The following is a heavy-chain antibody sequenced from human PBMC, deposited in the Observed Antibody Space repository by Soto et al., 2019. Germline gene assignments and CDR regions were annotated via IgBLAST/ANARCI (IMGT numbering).Heavy chain of an antibody. CDR3: GKGDTIFGVVDD. Sequence: PGGSLRLSCAGSGFTFSDYFVTWIRQAPGKGLEWISYINNDATYRKYADSVKGRFTVSRDNAKNSVFLQMNSLRPEDTALYYCGKGDTIFGVVDDWGPGTLVTVSS. CDR1: GFTFSDYF. D-gene: IGHD3-3*01. V-gene: IGHV3-11*06. CDR2: INNDATYR. J-gene: IGHJ4*02.